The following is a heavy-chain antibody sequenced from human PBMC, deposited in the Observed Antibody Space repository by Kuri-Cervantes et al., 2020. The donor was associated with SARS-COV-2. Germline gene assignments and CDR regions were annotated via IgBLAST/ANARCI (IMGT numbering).Heavy chain of an antibody. D-gene: IGHD1-1*01. J-gene: IGHJ4*02. CDR2: ISSSSSYI. CDR1: GFTFISYS. Sequence: ETLSLTCAASGFTFISYSMNWVRQAPGKGLEWVSSISSSSSYIYYADSVKGRFTISRDNAKNSLYLQMNSLRAEDTAVYYCVRDGDHWNFDYWGQGTLVTVSS. CDR3: VRDGDHWNFDY. V-gene: IGHV3-21*01.